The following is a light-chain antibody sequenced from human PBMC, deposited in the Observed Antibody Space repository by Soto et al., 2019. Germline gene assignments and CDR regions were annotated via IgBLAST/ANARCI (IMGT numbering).Light chain of an antibody. CDR2: EVS. Sequence: QSVLTQPASVSGSPGQSITISCTGTSSDIGGYNYVSWYQQHPGKAPKLMIYEVSSRPSGVSNRFSGSKSGNTASLTISGLQAEDEADYFCCSYAGGRTYLFGTGTKVTVL. CDR3: CSYAGGRTYL. CDR1: SSDIGGYNY. J-gene: IGLJ1*01. V-gene: IGLV2-14*01.